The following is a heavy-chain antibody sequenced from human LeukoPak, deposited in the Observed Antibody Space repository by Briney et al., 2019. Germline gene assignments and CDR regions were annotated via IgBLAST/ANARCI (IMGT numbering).Heavy chain of an antibody. CDR2: TSIGGNTI. D-gene: IGHD1-1*01. CDR1: GFTFSSYE. V-gene: IGHV3-48*03. J-gene: IGHJ4*01. Sequence: GGSVRLYCAASGFTFSSYEMNWVRQAPGKGLEWVSYTSIGGNTIYYADSVKGRFTMSRDNAKNSLYLQMQSLEAKDTAVYDCGKEGTVKVSFVYWGHKSLVTIAS. CDR3: GKEGTVKVSFVY.